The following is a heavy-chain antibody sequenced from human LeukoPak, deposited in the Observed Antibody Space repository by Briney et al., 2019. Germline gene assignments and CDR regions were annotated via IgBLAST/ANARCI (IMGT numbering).Heavy chain of an antibody. V-gene: IGHV3-9*01. CDR3: ARDDAFDL. CDR1: GFTFHDHA. Sequence: PGRSLRLSCEASGFTFHDHAMHWVRQAPGKGLEWVSGLGWDGGSIGYADSVKGRFTISRDNAKKSLYLQMNSLGVEDTVLYYCARDDAFDLWGQGTMVTVSS. J-gene: IGHJ3*01. CDR2: LGWDGGSI.